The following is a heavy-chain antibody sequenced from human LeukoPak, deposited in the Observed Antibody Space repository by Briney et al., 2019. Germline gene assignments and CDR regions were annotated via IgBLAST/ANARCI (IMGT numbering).Heavy chain of an antibody. CDR1: GYTLTGYY. J-gene: IGHJ4*02. V-gene: IGHV1-2*02. D-gene: IGHD2-2*01. Sequence: APVKRSCKASGYTLTGYYMHWVRQTPGQGLEWMGWINPNSGGTNYAQKFQGRVTMTRDTSISTAYMELSRLRSDDTAVYYCARLVVPAAPDNYCGQRAIVADSS. CDR2: INPNSGGT. CDR3: ARLVVPAAPDNY.